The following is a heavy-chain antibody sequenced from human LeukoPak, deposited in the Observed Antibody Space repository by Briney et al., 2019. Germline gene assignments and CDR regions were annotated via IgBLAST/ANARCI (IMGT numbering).Heavy chain of an antibody. CDR2: INPSGGST. Sequence: ASVKVSCKASGYTFTSYYMHWVQQAPGQGLEWMGIINPSGGSTSYAQKFQGRVTMTRDTSTSTVYMELSSLRSEDTAVYYCARDAYNPYYYYGMDVWGQGTTVTASS. V-gene: IGHV1-46*01. J-gene: IGHJ6*02. CDR3: ARDAYNPYYYYGMDV. CDR1: GYTFTSYY. D-gene: IGHD1-1*01.